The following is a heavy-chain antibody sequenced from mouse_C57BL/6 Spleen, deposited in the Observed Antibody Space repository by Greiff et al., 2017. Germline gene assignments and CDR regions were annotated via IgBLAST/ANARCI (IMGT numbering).Heavy chain of an antibody. Sequence: EVQLVESGGDLVKPGGSLKLSCAASGFTFSSYGMSWVRQTPDKRLEWVATISSGGSYTYYPDSVKGRFTISRDNAKNTLYLQMSSLKSEDTAMYYCARPSGTGYFDYWGQGTTLTVSS. CDR1: GFTFSSYG. CDR3: ARPSGTGYFDY. V-gene: IGHV5-6*01. D-gene: IGHD4-1*01. CDR2: ISSGGSYT. J-gene: IGHJ2*01.